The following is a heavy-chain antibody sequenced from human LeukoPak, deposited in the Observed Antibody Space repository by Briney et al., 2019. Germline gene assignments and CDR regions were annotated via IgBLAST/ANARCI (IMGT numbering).Heavy chain of an antibody. V-gene: IGHV3-23*01. Sequence: PGGSLRLSCAASGFTLSNYAMSWVRQALGKGLEWVSAITGSGGNTYYADSVKGRFTISRDNSKNTVFLQMNSLRAEDTAVYYCAKWGDYDVLTGYYVSDYWGQGTLVTVSS. CDR2: ITGSGGNT. CDR1: GFTLSNYA. D-gene: IGHD3-9*01. J-gene: IGHJ4*02. CDR3: AKWGDYDVLTGYYVSDY.